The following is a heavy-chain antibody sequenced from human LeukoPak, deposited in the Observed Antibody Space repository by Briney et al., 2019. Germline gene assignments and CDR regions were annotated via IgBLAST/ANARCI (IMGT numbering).Heavy chain of an antibody. CDR2: ISYDGSNK. CDR1: GFTFSSYG. J-gene: IGHJ3*02. CDR3: AKDDEGAFDI. V-gene: IGHV3-30*18. Sequence: GGSLRLSCAASGFTFSSYGMHWVRQAPGKGMEWVAVISYDGSNKYYADSVKGRFTISRDNSKNTLYLQMNSLRAEDTAVYYCAKDDEGAFDIWGQGTMVTVSS.